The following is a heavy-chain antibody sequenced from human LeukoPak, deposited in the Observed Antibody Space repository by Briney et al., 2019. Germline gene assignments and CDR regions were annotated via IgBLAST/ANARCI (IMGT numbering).Heavy chain of an antibody. D-gene: IGHD5-12*01. CDR2: ISYDGSNK. CDR1: GFTFSSYA. V-gene: IGHV3-30*04. J-gene: IGHJ4*02. Sequence: PGGSLRLSCAASGFTFSSYAMHWVRQAPGKGLEWVAVISYDGSNKYYADSVKGRFTISRDNSKNTLYLQMNSLRAEDTAVYYCAREDSGYELFDYWGQGTLVTVSS. CDR3: AREDSGYELFDY.